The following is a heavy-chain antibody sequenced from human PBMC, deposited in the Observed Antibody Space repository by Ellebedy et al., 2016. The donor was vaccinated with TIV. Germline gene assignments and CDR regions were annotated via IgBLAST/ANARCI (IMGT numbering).Heavy chain of an antibody. CDR2: IAHDGSRE. CDR1: GFTFSDYG. D-gene: IGHD4-17*01. J-gene: IGHJ4*02. V-gene: IGHV3-30*18. Sequence: PGGSLRLSCEASGFTFSDYGMQWVRQAPGKGLEWVAVIAHDGSREYYADSVKGRFTITRDNSKNTMSLQMDSLRGEDTAVYYCAKKATVRKSSYFDYWGQGNLVTVSS. CDR3: AKKATVRKSSYFDY.